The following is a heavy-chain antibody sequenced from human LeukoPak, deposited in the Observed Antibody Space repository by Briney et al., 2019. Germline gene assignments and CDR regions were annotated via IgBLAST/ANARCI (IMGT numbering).Heavy chain of an antibody. Sequence: PSETLSLTCTVSGGSISSYYWSWIRQPPGKGLEWIGYIYYSGNTYYNPSFKSQVTISVDTSQNQFSLKLSSVTAADTAVYYCARGLSSNWVDYWGQGTLVTVSS. CDR3: ARGLSSNWVDY. V-gene: IGHV4-59*12. D-gene: IGHD7-27*01. CDR2: IYYSGNT. CDR1: GGSISSYY. J-gene: IGHJ4*02.